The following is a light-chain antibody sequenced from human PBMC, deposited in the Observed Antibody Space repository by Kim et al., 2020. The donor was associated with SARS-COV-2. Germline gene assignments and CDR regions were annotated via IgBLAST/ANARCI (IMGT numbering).Light chain of an antibody. Sequence: GKRVTIACSGSRHNIGSYGVHWFYQLPGTAPKLLISSNTQRPSGVPDRFSGSKSGTSASLAISWLQSEDEGHYYCAAWDDSLNGWVFGGGTKLTVL. CDR1: RHNIGSYG. J-gene: IGLJ3*02. CDR2: SNT. CDR3: AAWDDSLNGWV. V-gene: IGLV1-44*01.